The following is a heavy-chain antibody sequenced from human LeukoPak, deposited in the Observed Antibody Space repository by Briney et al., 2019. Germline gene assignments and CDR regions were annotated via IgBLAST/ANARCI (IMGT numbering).Heavy chain of an antibody. D-gene: IGHD6-19*01. CDR2: IRYDGSDK. J-gene: IGHJ3*02. Sequence: TGGSLRLSCGASGFTFSSYGIHWVRQAPGKGLEWVTFIRYDGSDKYYADSVKGRFTISRDNSKNTLYLQMNSLRPEDTAVYYCAKDMSTPVAGAGRSFDIWGQGTMVTVSS. CDR3: AKDMSTPVAGAGRSFDI. V-gene: IGHV3-30*02. CDR1: GFTFSSYG.